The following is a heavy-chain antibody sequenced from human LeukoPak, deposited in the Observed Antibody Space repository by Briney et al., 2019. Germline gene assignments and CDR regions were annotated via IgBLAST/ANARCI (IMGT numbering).Heavy chain of an antibody. V-gene: IGHV3-21*06. CDR3: VRGRSITLLRGVATSDGFDI. CDR2: TDTSGRYV. J-gene: IGHJ3*02. D-gene: IGHD3-10*01. Sequence: TTGGSLRLSCAASRFTFSNYGMNWVSQAPGKGLEWVSFTDTSGRYVYYGDSVKGRFTISRDNAKNLLFLQMNGLRAEDSALYYCVRGRSITLLRGVATSDGFDIWGQGAMVAVSS. CDR1: RFTFSNYG.